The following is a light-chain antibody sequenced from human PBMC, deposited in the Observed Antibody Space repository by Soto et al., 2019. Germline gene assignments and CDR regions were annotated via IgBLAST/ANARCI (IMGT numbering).Light chain of an antibody. V-gene: IGKV3-15*01. CDR3: QEYNTWPWT. Sequence: TVMTQSPATLSVSPGERATLSCRARQSVNSNLAWYQQKLGQAPRVLIYGASTRATGIPARFSGSGSGTEFILTISSLQSEDFAVYYCQEYNTWPWTFGQGTKVEIK. J-gene: IGKJ1*01. CDR1: QSVNSN. CDR2: GAS.